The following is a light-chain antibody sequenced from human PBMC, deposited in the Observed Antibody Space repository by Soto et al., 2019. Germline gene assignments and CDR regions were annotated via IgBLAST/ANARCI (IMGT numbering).Light chain of an antibody. V-gene: IGLV2-8*01. Sequence: QSALTQPPSASGSPGQSVTISCTGTSSDVGAYNYVSWYQQLPGKAPKLIIYEVSKRPSGVPDRFSGSKSGNTASLTVSGLRGEDEADYYCTSYAGTYSFFYVFGTGTKLTVL. CDR3: TSYAGTYSFFYV. CDR2: EVS. CDR1: SSDVGAYNY. J-gene: IGLJ1*01.